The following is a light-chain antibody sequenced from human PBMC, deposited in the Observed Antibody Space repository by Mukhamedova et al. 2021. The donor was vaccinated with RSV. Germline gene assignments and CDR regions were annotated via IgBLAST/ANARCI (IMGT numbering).Light chain of an antibody. CDR3: LQHYTYPWS. J-gene: IGKJ1*01. CDR2: GAS. Sequence: WYQRRVHGQAPRRLIYGASNVQPGVPSRFSGNAYGTHFTLTISSLQPDDSATYYCLQHYTYPWSFGQGTKVEVK. V-gene: IGKV1-17*01.